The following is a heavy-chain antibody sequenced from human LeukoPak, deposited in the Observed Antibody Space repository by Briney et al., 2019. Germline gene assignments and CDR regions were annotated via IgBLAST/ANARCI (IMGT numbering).Heavy chain of an antibody. CDR2: ISGSGGDT. D-gene: IGHD6-6*01. V-gene: IGHV3-23*01. Sequence: PGGSLRLSCAASGFPFTFAMSWVRQAPGKGLEWVSSISGSGGDTYYADSVKGRFTISRDNSKNTLYLQMNSLRAEDTAMYYCAKQSTARSLGEGGRGTLVTVSS. CDR1: GFPFTFA. J-gene: IGHJ4*02. CDR3: AKQSTARSLGE.